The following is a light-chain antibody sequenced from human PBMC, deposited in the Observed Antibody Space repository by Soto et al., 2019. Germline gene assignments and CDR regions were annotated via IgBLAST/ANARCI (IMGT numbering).Light chain of an antibody. V-gene: IGKV3-15*01. CDR3: QQYNNWLPIT. J-gene: IGKJ5*01. CDR2: GAS. CDR1: QSVSSN. Sequence: EIVMTQSPGTLSVSPGERATLSCRASQSVSSNLAWYQQKPDQAPRVLIYGASTRAPGIPARFSGSGSETEFTLTISSLQSEDFAVYYCQQYNNWLPITFGQGTRLEIK.